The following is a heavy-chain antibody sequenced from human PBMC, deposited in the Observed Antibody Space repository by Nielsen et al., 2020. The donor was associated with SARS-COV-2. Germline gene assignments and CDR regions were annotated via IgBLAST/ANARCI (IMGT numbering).Heavy chain of an antibody. Sequence: ASVKVSCKASGYTFTSYAMNWVRQAPGQGLEWMGWINTNTGNPTYAQGFTGRFVFSLDTSVSTAYLQISSLKAEDTAVYYCARLYYDILTGYADYYYYMDVWGKGTTVTVSS. CDR2: INTNTGNP. V-gene: IGHV7-4-1*02. D-gene: IGHD3-9*01. CDR1: GYTFTSYA. CDR3: ARLYYDILTGYADYYYYMDV. J-gene: IGHJ6*03.